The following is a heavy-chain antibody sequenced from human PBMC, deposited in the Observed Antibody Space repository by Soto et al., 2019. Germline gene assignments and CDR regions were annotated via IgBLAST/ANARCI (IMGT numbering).Heavy chain of an antibody. Sequence: SGPTLVNPTQTLTLTCTFSGFSLSTSGVGVGWIRQPPGKALEWLALIYWDDDKRYSPSLKSRLTITKDTSKNQVVLTMTNMDPVDTATYYCARAPAPSVLLSNPATYYYYGMDVWGQGTTVTVSS. V-gene: IGHV2-5*02. CDR2: IYWDDDK. CDR1: GFSLSTSGVG. D-gene: IGHD3-10*01. J-gene: IGHJ6*02. CDR3: ARAPAPSVLLSNPATYYYYGMDV.